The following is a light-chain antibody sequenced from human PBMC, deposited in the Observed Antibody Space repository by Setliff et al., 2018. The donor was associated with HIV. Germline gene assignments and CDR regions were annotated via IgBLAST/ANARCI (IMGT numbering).Light chain of an antibody. CDR1: SSDVGAYNY. V-gene: IGLV2-23*02. CDR3: CSYAGGNTYV. J-gene: IGLJ1*01. CDR2: EVT. Sequence: QSVLTQPTSVSGSPGQSITISCTGTSSDVGAYNYVPWYQQYPGKAPKVMIYEVTKRPSGVSNRFSGSKSGNTASLTISGLQAEDESDYYCCSYAGGNTYVFGSGTKVTVL.